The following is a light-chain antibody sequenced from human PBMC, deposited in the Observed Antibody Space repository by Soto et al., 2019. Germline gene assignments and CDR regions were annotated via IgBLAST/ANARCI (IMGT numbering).Light chain of an antibody. CDR3: QQCYSSPRT. Sequence: DIQMTQSPSTLSASVGDRVTITCRASQSISTYLNWYQQKLGRAPTLLIYAASSLQSGVPSRFSGGGSGTDFTLTISSLKPEDFAMYFCQQCYSSPRTFGQGTKVEIK. CDR2: AAS. V-gene: IGKV1-39*01. J-gene: IGKJ1*01. CDR1: QSISTY.